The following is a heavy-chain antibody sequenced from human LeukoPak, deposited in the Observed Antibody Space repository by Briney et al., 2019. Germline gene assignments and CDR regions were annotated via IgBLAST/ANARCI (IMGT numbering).Heavy chain of an antibody. Sequence: SETLSLTCTVSGGSISSYYWSWIRQPPGKGLQWIGYIYYSGTTDYNPSLKSRVTISVDTSKNQFSLNLTSVTAADTAVYYCAREWYGCFDYWGQGTLVTVSS. CDR1: GGSISSYY. V-gene: IGHV4-59*01. D-gene: IGHD2-15*01. CDR3: AREWYGCFDY. J-gene: IGHJ4*02. CDR2: IYYSGTT.